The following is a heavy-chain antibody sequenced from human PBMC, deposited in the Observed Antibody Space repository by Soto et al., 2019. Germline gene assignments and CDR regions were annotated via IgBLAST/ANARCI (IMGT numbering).Heavy chain of an antibody. D-gene: IGHD2-2*03. V-gene: IGHV3-30-3*01. CDR3: TRTSGSCSSTSCSLYVLDV. CDR1: GLTFSIFA. CDR2: ITYDGSNK. J-gene: IGHJ6*02. Sequence: SLRLSCAASGLTFSIFAMHWVRQAPGKGLEWVAVITYDGSNKYYADSVKGRFTISRDNSKNTLFLQINSLIAEDTAVYYCTRTSGSCSSTSCSLYVLDVWGQGTTVTVSS.